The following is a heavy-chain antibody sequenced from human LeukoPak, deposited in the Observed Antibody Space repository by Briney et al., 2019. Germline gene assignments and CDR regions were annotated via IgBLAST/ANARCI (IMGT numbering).Heavy chain of an antibody. CDR1: GGSISSSSYY. D-gene: IGHD5-12*01. V-gene: IGHV4-39*01. J-gene: IGHJ4*02. Sequence: PSGTLSLTCTVSGGSISSSSYYWGWIRQPPGKGLEWIGSIYYSGSTYYNPSLKSRVTISVDTSKNQFSLKLSSVTAADTAVYYCASDSGYDYYFDYWGQGTLVTVSS. CDR3: ASDSGYDYYFDY. CDR2: IYYSGST.